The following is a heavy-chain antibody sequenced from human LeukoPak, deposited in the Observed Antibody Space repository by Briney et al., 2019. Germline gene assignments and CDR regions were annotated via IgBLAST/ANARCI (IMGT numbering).Heavy chain of an antibody. CDR1: GYTXTSYG. V-gene: IGHV1-18*01. CDR3: ARVTQYYYDSSGYYSYFDY. CDR2: ISAYNGNT. J-gene: IGHJ4*01. D-gene: IGHD3-22*01. Sequence: ASVKVSCKASGYTXTSYGISWVRQAPGQGLEWMGWISAYNGNTNYAQKLQGRVTMTTDTSTSTAYMELRNLRSDDTAVYYCARVTQYYYDSSGYYSYFDYWGQEPWSPSPQ.